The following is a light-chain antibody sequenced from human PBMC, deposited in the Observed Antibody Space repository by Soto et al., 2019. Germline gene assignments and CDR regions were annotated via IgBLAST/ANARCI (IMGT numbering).Light chain of an antibody. V-gene: IGLV2-14*01. CDR1: SSDVGGYNY. CDR3: SSYTSSSTRS. CDR2: DVS. Sequence: CALPQPASVYGAPGQSSTLSCTGTSSDVGGYNYVSWYQQHPGKAPKLMIYDVSNRPSGVSNRFSGSKSGNTASLTISGLQAEDEADYYCSSYTSSSTRSFGTGTKVTVL. J-gene: IGLJ1*01.